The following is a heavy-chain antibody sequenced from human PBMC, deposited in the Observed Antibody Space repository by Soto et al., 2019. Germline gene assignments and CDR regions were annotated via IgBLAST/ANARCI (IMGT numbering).Heavy chain of an antibody. Sequence: QVQLVESGGGVVQPGRSLRLSCAASGFTFSSYGMHWVRQAPGKGLEWVAVISYDGSNKYYADSVKGRFTISRDNSKNTLYLQMNSLRAEDTAVYYCAKGGGYGGGGDYFDYWGQGTLVTVSS. CDR1: GFTFSSYG. CDR3: AKGGGYGGGGDYFDY. V-gene: IGHV3-30*18. CDR2: ISYDGSNK. D-gene: IGHD2-21*01. J-gene: IGHJ4*02.